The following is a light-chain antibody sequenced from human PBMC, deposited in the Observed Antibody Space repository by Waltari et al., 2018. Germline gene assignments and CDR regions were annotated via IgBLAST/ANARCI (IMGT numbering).Light chain of an antibody. CDR1: SGHSSNV. V-gene: IGLV4-69*01. CDR2: VNSDGSQ. Sequence: QLVLTQSPSASASLGASVKLTCTLSSGHSSNVIAWLQQQPEKGPRYLMKVNSDGSQSKGDEIPDRVSGSSSGAERYLTIARVQPEDEADYYCQTGGHGTWVFGGGTKLTVL. CDR3: QTGGHGTWV. J-gene: IGLJ3*02.